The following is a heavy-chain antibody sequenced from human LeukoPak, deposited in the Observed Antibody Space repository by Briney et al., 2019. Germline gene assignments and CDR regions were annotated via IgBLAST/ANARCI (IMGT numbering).Heavy chain of an antibody. J-gene: IGHJ6*03. Sequence: GGSLRLSCAASGFTFDDYGMSWVRQAPGKGLEWVSGINWNGGSTGYADSVKGRFTISRDNAKNSLFLQMNSLRVEDTALYYCARGGISIFGVVIYMDVWGKGTTVTVSS. CDR3: ARGGISIFGVVIYMDV. CDR1: GFTFDDYG. CDR2: INWNGGST. V-gene: IGHV3-20*04. D-gene: IGHD3-3*01.